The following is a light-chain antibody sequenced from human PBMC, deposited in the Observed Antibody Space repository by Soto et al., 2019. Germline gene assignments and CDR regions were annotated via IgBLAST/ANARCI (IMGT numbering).Light chain of an antibody. Sequence: EVVLTQSPATLSLSPGERATLSCRASQSVSTYLAWYQQKPGQAPRLLIYDASNRAPGIPARFSGSASGTDFPLTISRLEPEDFAVYYCQQRSNWPPQTFGLGDKVEIK. CDR3: QQRSNWPPQT. J-gene: IGKJ1*01. CDR2: DAS. CDR1: QSVSTY. V-gene: IGKV3-11*01.